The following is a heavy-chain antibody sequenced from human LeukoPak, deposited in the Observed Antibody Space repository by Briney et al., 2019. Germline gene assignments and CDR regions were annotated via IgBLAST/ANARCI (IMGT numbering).Heavy chain of an antibody. V-gene: IGHV1-2*06. D-gene: IGHD3-3*01. CDR3: ARVDFWSGLFDY. CDR2: INPNSGGT. J-gene: IGHJ4*02. CDR1: GYTFTVYY. Sequence: ASVKVSFKASGYTFTVYYMHWVRQVPGQGLEWMGRINPNSGGTNYAQKFQGRVTMTRDTSISTAYMELSRLRSDDTAVYYCARVDFWSGLFDYWGQGTLVTVSS.